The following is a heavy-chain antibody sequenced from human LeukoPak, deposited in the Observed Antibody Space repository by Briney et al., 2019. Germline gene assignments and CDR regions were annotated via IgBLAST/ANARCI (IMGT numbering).Heavy chain of an antibody. D-gene: IGHD3-22*01. Sequence: GGSLRLSCAASGFIFSSYSMNWVRQAPGKGLEWVSSITSSSSYIYYAHSVKGRFTISRDNANNSLYLQMNSLRAEDTAIYYCARHDSSGYFGYYYYGMDVWGQGTTVTVSS. CDR2: ITSSSSYI. J-gene: IGHJ6*02. CDR3: ARHDSSGYFGYYYYGMDV. V-gene: IGHV3-21*01. CDR1: GFIFSSYS.